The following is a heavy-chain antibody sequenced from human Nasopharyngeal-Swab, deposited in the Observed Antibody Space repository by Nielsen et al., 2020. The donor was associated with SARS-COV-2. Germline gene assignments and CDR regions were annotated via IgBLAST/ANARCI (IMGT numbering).Heavy chain of an antibody. CDR3: ARARIAVAGRLDY. D-gene: IGHD6-19*01. CDR1: GGTFSSYA. V-gene: IGHV1-69*13. CDR2: IIPIFGTA. Sequence: SVKVSCKAFGGTFSSYAISWVRQAPGQGLEWMGGIIPIFGTANYAQKFQGRVTITADESTSTAYMELSSLRSEDTAVYYCARARIAVAGRLDYWGQGTLVTVSS. J-gene: IGHJ4*02.